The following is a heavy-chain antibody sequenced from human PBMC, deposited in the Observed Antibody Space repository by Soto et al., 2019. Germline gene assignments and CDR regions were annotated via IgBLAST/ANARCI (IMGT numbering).Heavy chain of an antibody. CDR2: ISYDGNNR. CDR1: GFTFSSYA. D-gene: IGHD6-13*01. J-gene: IGHJ4*02. CDR3: ARGDSSSWYLIGY. Sequence: QVQLVESGGGVVQPGRSLRLSCAASGFTFSSYAMHWVRQAPGKGLEWVAVISYDGNNRYYADSVKGRFTISRDNSKNTLYLQMNSLRAEDTAVYYFARGDSSSWYLIGYWGQGTLVTVSS. V-gene: IGHV3-30-3*01.